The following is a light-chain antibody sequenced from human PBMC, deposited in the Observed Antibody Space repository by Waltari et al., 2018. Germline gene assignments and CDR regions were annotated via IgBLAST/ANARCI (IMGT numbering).Light chain of an antibody. V-gene: IGKV3-20*01. CDR2: GAS. J-gene: IGKJ1*01. CDR1: QSIRSNY. CDR3: LQYGSSPWT. Sequence: EIVLTQSPGTLSLSPGERVTLSCRASQSIRSNYSARYQQKPGQAPRLLLYGASNRATSIPNRFSGSGSETAFRLTVSRLEPEDFAVYYCLQYGSSPWTFGRGTKVEIK.